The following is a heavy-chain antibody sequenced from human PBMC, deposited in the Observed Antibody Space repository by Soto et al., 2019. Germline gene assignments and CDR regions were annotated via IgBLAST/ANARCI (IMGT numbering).Heavy chain of an antibody. CDR3: TTDQGEDCGGGSCDSGHFAY. J-gene: IGHJ4*02. D-gene: IGHD2-15*01. CDR2: IKSKTDGGTT. CDR1: GFTFSNAW. V-gene: IGHV3-15*01. Sequence: EVQLVESGGGLVKPGGSLRLSCAASGFTFSNAWMSWVRQPPGKGLEWVGRIKSKTDGGTTDYAAPVKGTFTISRDDSKNTLYPQMNGRKTGYTAVYSGTTDQGEDCGGGSCDSGHFAYWGQGTLVIVSS.